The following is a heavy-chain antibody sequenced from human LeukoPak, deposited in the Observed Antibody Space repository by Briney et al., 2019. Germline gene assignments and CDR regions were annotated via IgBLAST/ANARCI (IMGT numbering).Heavy chain of an antibody. D-gene: IGHD3-10*01. J-gene: IGHJ4*02. V-gene: IGHV4-34*01. CDR3: ARQPRGRRGPDY. CDR2: INHSGST. Sequence: SETLSLTCAVYGGSFSGYYWSWIRQPPGKGLEWIGEINHSGSTNYNPSLKSRVTISVDTSKNQFSLKLSSVTAADTAVYYCARQPRGRRGPDYWGQGTLVTVSS. CDR1: GGSFSGYY.